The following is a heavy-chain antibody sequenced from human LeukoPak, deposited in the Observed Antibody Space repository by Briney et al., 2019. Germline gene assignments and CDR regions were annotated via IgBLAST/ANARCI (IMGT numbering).Heavy chain of an antibody. Sequence: SETLSLTCTVSGGSISSSSYYWGWIRQPPGKGLEWIGAIYYGGTTYYNPSLKSRVTISVDTSKNQFSLKLASVTAADTAVYYCARLGDDGSGWYYFDYWGQGTLVTVSS. CDR3: ARLGDDGSGWYYFDY. D-gene: IGHD6-19*01. J-gene: IGHJ4*02. V-gene: IGHV4-39*01. CDR2: IYYGGTT. CDR1: GGSISSSSYY.